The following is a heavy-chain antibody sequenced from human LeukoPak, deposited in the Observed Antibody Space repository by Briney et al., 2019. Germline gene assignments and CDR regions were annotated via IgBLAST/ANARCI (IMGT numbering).Heavy chain of an antibody. CDR3: AREFGSDAFDI. D-gene: IGHD3-10*01. CDR1: GGSISNNNW. V-gene: IGHV4-4*02. Sequence: PSGTLSLTCAVSGGSISNNNWWSWVRQPPGKGLEWIGEIYHSGSTNYNPSPKSRVTISVDQSKNQISLEMTSLTAADTAVYYCAREFGSDAFDIWGQGTMVTVSS. CDR2: IYHSGST. J-gene: IGHJ3*02.